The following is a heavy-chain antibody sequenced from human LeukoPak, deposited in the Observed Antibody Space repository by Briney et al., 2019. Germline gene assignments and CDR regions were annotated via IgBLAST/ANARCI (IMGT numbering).Heavy chain of an antibody. CDR1: GCTFSSYI. J-gene: IGHJ4*02. D-gene: IGHD3-22*01. Sequence: GGSLRLSCVASGCTFSSYIINWVRQAPGKGLEWVSPISVRSNYTYYADSVRGRFSISRDDARDSLYLQMNSLRAEDTAVYYCVRLRRNSDTSGFYYYYHFWGQGTLVTVSS. CDR2: ISVRSNYT. CDR3: VRLRRNSDTSGFYYYYHF. V-gene: IGHV3-21*01.